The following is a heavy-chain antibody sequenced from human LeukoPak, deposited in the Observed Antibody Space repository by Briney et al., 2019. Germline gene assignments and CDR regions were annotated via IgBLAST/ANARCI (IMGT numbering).Heavy chain of an antibody. D-gene: IGHD4-17*01. Sequence: SETLSLTCTVSGGSISSSSYYWGWIRQPPGKGLEWIGYIYYSGSTNYNPSLKSRVTISVDTSKNQFSLKLSSVTAADTAVYYCARGLFDATVTTYYYYYYMDVWGKGTTVTISS. J-gene: IGHJ6*03. CDR3: ARGLFDATVTTYYYYYYMDV. CDR1: GGSISSSSYY. CDR2: IYYSGST. V-gene: IGHV4-61*05.